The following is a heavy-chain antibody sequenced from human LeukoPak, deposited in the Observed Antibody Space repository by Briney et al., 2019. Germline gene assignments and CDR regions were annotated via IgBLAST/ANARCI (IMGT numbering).Heavy chain of an antibody. Sequence: PGGSLRLSCAASGFTFSSYSMNWVRQAPGKGLEDISYISSRSSTIYYADSVKGRFTISRDNAKNSLYLRMNSLRDEDTAVYYCARELGYYFDYWGQGTLVTVSS. V-gene: IGHV3-48*02. J-gene: IGHJ4*02. CDR1: GFTFSSYS. CDR2: ISSRSSTI. CDR3: ARELGYYFDY.